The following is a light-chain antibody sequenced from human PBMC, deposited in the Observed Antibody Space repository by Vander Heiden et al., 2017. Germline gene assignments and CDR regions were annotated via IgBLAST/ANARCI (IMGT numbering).Light chain of an antibody. CDR2: GAS. CDR1: QSVSSN. V-gene: IGKV3-15*01. Sequence: EIVITQSPATLSVSPGERATLSCRASQSVSSNLAWYQQKPGQAPRLLIYGASTRATGIPARFSGSGSGTEFTLTISSLQSEDFAVYYCQQCNNWVPLTFGEGTRLEIK. CDR3: QQCNNWVPLT. J-gene: IGKJ5*01.